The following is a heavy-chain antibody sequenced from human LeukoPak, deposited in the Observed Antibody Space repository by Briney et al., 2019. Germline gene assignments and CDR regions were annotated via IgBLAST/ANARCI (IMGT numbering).Heavy chain of an antibody. J-gene: IGHJ4*02. V-gene: IGHV1-18*04. CDR3: ARDRGSDSGYYFHDY. Sequence: ASVKVSCKASGYTFTSYCISWVRQAPRQGLEWMGWISAYNGNTNYAQKLQGRVTMTTDTSTSTAYMELRSLRSDDKAVYYCARDRGSDSGYYFHDYWGQGTLVTVSS. D-gene: IGHD5-12*01. CDR1: GYTFTSYC. CDR2: ISAYNGNT.